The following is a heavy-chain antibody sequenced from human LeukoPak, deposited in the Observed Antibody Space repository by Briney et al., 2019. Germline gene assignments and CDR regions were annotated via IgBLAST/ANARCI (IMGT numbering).Heavy chain of an antibody. CDR3: ARDLRFLEWAFDI. CDR1: GGSVSSGSYY. D-gene: IGHD3-3*01. CDR2: IYYSGST. V-gene: IGHV4-61*01. Sequence: SETLSLTCTVSGGSVSSGSYYRSWIRQPPGKGLEWIGYIYYSGSTNYNPSLKSRVTISVDTSKNQFSLKLSSVTAADTAVYYCARDLRFLEWAFDIWGQGTMVTVSS. J-gene: IGHJ3*02.